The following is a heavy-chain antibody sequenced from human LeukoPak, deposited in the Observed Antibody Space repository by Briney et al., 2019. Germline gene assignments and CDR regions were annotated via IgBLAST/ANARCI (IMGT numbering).Heavy chain of an antibody. CDR2: IYYSGST. CDR1: GGSISSSSYY. J-gene: IGHJ4*02. Sequence: KPSXXLSLTCTVSGGSISSSSYYWGWIRQPPGKGLEWIGSIYYSGSTYYNPALKSRITISVDTSKNQFSLKLSSVTAADTAVYYCARQIYCGGDCYSGFDYWGQGTLVTVSS. V-gene: IGHV4-39*01. CDR3: ARQIYCGGDCYSGFDY. D-gene: IGHD2-21*01.